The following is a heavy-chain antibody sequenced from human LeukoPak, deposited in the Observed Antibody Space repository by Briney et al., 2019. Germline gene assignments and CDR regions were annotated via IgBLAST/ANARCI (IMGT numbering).Heavy chain of an antibody. Sequence: GGSLRLSCTASGFTLTNNWMHWVRQVPRKGPEWVSRVNTYGTNTNYADSVRGRFTISRDNAKNTLYLQMDSLRAEDSAIYYCAREFSPEDAFDLWGQGTRVTASS. V-gene: IGHV3-74*01. D-gene: IGHD1-14*01. J-gene: IGHJ3*01. CDR2: VNTYGTNT. CDR3: AREFSPEDAFDL. CDR1: GFTLTNNW.